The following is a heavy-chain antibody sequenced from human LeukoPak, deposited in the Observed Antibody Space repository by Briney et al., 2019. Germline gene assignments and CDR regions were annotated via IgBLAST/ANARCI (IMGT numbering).Heavy chain of an antibody. D-gene: IGHD3-9*01. CDR2: LDPKSGGT. Sequence: ASVKVSCKASGYTFTAYYMHWVRQAPGQGLEWMGWLDPKSGGTNYARKFQDRVTMTRDTSISTAYMELSSLGSDDTAVYYCARDRGSDILTGLTFPDYWGQGTLVTVSS. V-gene: IGHV1-2*02. J-gene: IGHJ4*02. CDR3: ARDRGSDILTGLTFPDY. CDR1: GYTFTAYY.